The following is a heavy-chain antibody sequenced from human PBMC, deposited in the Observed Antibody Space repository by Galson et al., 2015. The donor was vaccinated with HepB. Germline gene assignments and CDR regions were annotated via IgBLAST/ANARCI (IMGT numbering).Heavy chain of an antibody. J-gene: IGHJ5*02. CDR3: AKSAFRAARPSWIDP. CDR2: ISYDGDNK. Sequence: SLRLSCAASELTFSSYGMLWVRQAPGEGLEWVAVISYDGDNKYYTDSVKGRLTISRDKSKKTVYLQMNSLRVEDTAVYYCAKSAFRAARPSWIDPWGQGILVTVSS. D-gene: IGHD6-6*01. V-gene: IGHV3-30*18. CDR1: ELTFSSYG.